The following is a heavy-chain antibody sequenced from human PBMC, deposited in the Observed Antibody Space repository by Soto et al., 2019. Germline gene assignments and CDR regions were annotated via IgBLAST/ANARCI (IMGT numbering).Heavy chain of an antibody. CDR2: TYYRSKWYN. CDR1: GDSVSSNSAA. Sequence: SQTLSLTCAISGDSVSSNSAAWNWIRQSPSRGLEWLGRTYYRSKWYNDYAVSVKSRITINPDTSKNQFSLQLNSVTPEDTAVYYRARVKGYCISTSCYYYYGMDVWGQGTTVTVSS. CDR3: ARVKGYCISTSCYYYYGMDV. D-gene: IGHD2-2*01. J-gene: IGHJ6*02. V-gene: IGHV6-1*01.